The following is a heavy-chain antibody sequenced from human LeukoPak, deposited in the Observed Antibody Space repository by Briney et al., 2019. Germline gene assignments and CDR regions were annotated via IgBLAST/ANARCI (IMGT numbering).Heavy chain of an antibody. J-gene: IGHJ4*02. CDR2: ISYDGTYK. CDR3: ARDVSYHFHY. D-gene: IGHD5/OR15-5a*01. V-gene: IGHV3-30*04. Sequence: PGGSLRLSCAASGFTFGSNTMHWVRQAPGKGLEWVAVISYDGTYKFYADSVKGRFTISRDNSENTLSLQMNTLRTEDTAVYYCARDVSYHFHYWGQGTLVTVSS. CDR1: GFTFGSNT.